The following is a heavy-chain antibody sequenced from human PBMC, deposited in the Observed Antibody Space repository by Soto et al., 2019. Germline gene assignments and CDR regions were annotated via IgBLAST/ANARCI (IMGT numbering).Heavy chain of an antibody. CDR3: ARTLGYCSGGSCYADYYYYYMDV. D-gene: IGHD2-15*01. V-gene: IGHV4-59*01. Sequence: SETLSLTCTVSGGSISSYYWSWIRQPPGKGLEWIGYIYYSGSTNYNPSLKSRVTISVDTSKNQFSLKLSSVTAADTAVYYCARTLGYCSGGSCYADYYYYYMDVWGKGTTVTVSS. CDR1: GGSISSYY. J-gene: IGHJ6*03. CDR2: IYYSGST.